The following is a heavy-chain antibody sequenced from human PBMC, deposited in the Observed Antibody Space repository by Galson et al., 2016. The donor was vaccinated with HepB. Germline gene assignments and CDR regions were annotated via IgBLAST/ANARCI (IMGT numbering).Heavy chain of an antibody. J-gene: IGHJ5*02. CDR2: ISDSGST. Sequence: TLSLTCTVSGTSVSSGDYYWTWIRQRPGEGLEWIGYISDSGSTYYNPSLKSRLTISVDTSKNQFSLDLNTVTPADTAGYFCAGYDESVKNWPLRSHNWIDPWGQGTLVTVSS. D-gene: IGHD2/OR15-2a*01. CDR1: GTSVSSGDYY. CDR3: AGYDESVKNWPLRSHNWIDP. V-gene: IGHV4-31*03.